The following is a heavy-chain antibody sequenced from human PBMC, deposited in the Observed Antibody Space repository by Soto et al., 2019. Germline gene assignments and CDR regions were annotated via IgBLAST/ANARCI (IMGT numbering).Heavy chain of an antibody. J-gene: IGHJ6*02. CDR3: ARERRSSPYYYYGMDV. V-gene: IGHV4-4*02. Sequence: SETLSLTCAVSSGSISSSNLWSWVRQPPGKGLEWIGEIYHSGSTNYNPSLKSRVTMSVDTSKNQFSPKLSSVTAADTAVYYCARERRSSPYYYYGMDVWGQGTTVTVSS. CDR1: SGSISSSNL. D-gene: IGHD1-26*01. CDR2: IYHSGST.